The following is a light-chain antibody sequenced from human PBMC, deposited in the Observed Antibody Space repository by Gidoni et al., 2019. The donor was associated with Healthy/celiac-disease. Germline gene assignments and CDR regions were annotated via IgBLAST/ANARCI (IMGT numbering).Light chain of an antibody. Sequence: QLPHPPSTLSASVGDRVTITCRASQSISSWLAWYQQKPGKAPKLLIYKASSLESGVPSRFSGSGSGTEFTLTISSLQPDDFATYYCQQYNSYLYTFGQGTKLEIK. CDR2: KAS. CDR1: QSISSW. J-gene: IGKJ2*01. V-gene: IGKV1-5*03. CDR3: QQYNSYLYT.